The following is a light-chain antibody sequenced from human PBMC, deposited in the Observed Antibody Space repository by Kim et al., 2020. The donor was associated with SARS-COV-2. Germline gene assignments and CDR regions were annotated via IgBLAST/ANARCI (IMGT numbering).Light chain of an antibody. Sequence: ASVGDRVTITCRASQDIANSLAWYQQKPGKVPKVLIYAASTLQSGVPSRFSGSGSGTEFTLTIGSLQTEDVATYYCQKYNSAPWTFGPGTKVDNK. CDR2: AAS. CDR3: QKYNSAPWT. J-gene: IGKJ1*01. V-gene: IGKV1-27*01. CDR1: QDIANS.